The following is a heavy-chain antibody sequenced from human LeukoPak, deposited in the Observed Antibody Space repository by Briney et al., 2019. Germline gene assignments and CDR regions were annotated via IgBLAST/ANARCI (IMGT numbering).Heavy chain of an antibody. V-gene: IGHV1-24*01. J-gene: IGHJ6*03. D-gene: IGHD6-19*01. CDR3: ATVQGGIAVAGGAHYYYMDV. CDR1: GYTLTELS. Sequence: ASVKVSCKVSGYTLTELSMHWVRQAPGKGLEWMGGFDPEDGETIYAQKFQGRVTMTEDTSTDTAYMELSSLRSEDTAVYYCATVQGGIAVAGGAHYYYMDVWGKGTTVTVSS. CDR2: FDPEDGET.